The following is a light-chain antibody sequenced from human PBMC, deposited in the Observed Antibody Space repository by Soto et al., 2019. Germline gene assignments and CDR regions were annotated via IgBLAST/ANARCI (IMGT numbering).Light chain of an antibody. J-gene: IGLJ3*02. CDR2: EVS. V-gene: IGLV2-8*01. Sequence: QSALTQPPSASGSPGQSVTISCTGTSSDVGAYNCVSWYQQYPGIAPKLMIYEVSKRPSGVPDRFSGSKSGKTASLTVSGLQPEDEADYYCTSYAGSNIWVFGGGTKLTVL. CDR3: TSYAGSNIWV. CDR1: SSDVGAYNC.